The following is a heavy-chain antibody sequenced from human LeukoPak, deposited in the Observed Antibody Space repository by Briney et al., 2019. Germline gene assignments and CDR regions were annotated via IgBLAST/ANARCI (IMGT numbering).Heavy chain of an antibody. CDR2: IYYSGIT. V-gene: IGHV4-61*01. D-gene: IGHD3-10*01. Sequence: SGTLSLTCTVSGCTVSSGSYYWSCIRQPPGKGLEWIGYIYYSGITNYNPSLKSRVTISVDTSKNQFSLKLSSVTAADPAVYYCARDILGSGIINVPYAFDIWGQGTMVTVSS. J-gene: IGHJ3*02. CDR1: GCTVSSGSYY. CDR3: ARDILGSGIINVPYAFDI.